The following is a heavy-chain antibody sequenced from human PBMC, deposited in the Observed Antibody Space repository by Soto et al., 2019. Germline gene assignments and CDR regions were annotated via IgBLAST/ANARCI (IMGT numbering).Heavy chain of an antibody. CDR2: IYYSGTT. CDR1: GGSISSGGYF. D-gene: IGHD3-22*01. J-gene: IGHJ4*02. CDR3: ARGGVDYYDSSGYYFSPYYFDY. V-gene: IGHV4-31*03. Sequence: TLSLTCTVSGGSISSGGYFWSWIRQHPGKGLEWIGYIYYSGTTYYNPSPKSRVTISVDTSKNQFSLKLSSVTAADTAVYYCARGGVDYYDSSGYYFSPYYFDYWGQGTLVTVSS.